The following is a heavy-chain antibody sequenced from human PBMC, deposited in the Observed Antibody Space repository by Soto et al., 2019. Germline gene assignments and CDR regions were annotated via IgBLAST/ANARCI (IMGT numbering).Heavy chain of an antibody. CDR2: IFYSGGT. CDR1: GGSISPYY. D-gene: IGHD4-17*01. CDR3: ARGVYGGNDYYLDY. V-gene: IGHV4-59*01. J-gene: IGHJ4*02. Sequence: QVQLQESGPGLVKASETLSLTCTVSGGSISPYYWSWIRQPPGKGLEWIGYIFYSGGTNYNPSLKSRVTISVDTSKNQFSLQLSSVTAADTAVYYCARGVYGGNDYYLDYWGQGTLVTVSS.